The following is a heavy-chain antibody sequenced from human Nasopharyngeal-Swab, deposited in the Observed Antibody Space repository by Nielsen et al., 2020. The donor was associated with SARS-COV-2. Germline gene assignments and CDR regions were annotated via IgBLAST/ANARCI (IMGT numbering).Heavy chain of an antibody. CDR1: GFTFSSYG. J-gene: IGHJ5*02. CDR2: ISASGGST. V-gene: IGHV3-23*01. Sequence: GESLKISCVASGFTFSSYGMHWVRQAPGKGLEWVSAISASGGSTYSADSVKGRFTISRDNSKNTLYLQMNSLRAEDTAVYYCANLGAWGQGTLVTVSS. CDR3: ANLGA.